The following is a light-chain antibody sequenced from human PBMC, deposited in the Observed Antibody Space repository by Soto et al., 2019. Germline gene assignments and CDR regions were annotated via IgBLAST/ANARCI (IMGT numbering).Light chain of an antibody. Sequence: QSALTQPASVSGSPGQSITISCTGTSSDVGAYKYVSWYQQHPGKAPKLMIYEVSNRPSGVSNRFSGSKSGNTASVTISGLQAEDEADYYCSSYTRNNSKVFATGSKVTVL. J-gene: IGLJ1*01. V-gene: IGLV2-14*01. CDR2: EVS. CDR3: SSYTRNNSKV. CDR1: SSDVGAYKY.